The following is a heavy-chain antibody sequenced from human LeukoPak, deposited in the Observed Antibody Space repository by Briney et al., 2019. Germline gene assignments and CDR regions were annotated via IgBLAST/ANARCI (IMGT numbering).Heavy chain of an antibody. Sequence: SETQSLTCAVYGGSFGGYYWGWIRHPPGKVLEWIGEIDHSGSTNYNPSLKSRVTISVDKAKNQLSLQLSSVTAEDTAVYYCARSRLRGAISDFDFWGQGTLVTVSS. V-gene: IGHV4-34*01. CDR2: IDHSGST. J-gene: IGHJ4*02. D-gene: IGHD2-2*01. CDR1: GGSFGGYY. CDR3: ARSRLRGAISDFDF.